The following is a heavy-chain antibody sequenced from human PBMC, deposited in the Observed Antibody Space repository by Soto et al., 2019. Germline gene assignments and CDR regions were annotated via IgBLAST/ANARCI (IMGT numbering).Heavy chain of an antibody. CDR3: AAGYYGWILYAFRYMGV. CDR2: MNPNSGNT. V-gene: IGHV1-8*01. Sequence: ASVKVSCKASGYTFTSYDINWVRQATGQGLEWMGWMNPNSGNTGYAQKFQGRVTMTRNTSISTAYMELSSLRSEDTAVYYCAAGYYGWILYAFRYMGVWGKGTTVTVSS. D-gene: IGHD3-3*01. CDR1: GYTFTSYD. J-gene: IGHJ6*03.